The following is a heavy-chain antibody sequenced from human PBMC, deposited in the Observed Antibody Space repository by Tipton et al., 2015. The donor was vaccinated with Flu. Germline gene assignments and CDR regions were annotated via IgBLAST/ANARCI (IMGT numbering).Heavy chain of an antibody. D-gene: IGHD6-19*01. V-gene: IGHV1-69*01. Sequence: QLVQPGAEVKKPGSSVKVSCKASGGTFSSYAISWVRQAPGQGLEWMGGIIPIFGTANYAQKFQGRVTITADESTSTAYMELSSLRSEDTAVYYCASCPGGWYRGRYYGMDVWGQGTTVTVSS. CDR2: IIPIFGTA. CDR1: GGTFSSYA. CDR3: ASCPGGWYRGRYYGMDV. J-gene: IGHJ6*02.